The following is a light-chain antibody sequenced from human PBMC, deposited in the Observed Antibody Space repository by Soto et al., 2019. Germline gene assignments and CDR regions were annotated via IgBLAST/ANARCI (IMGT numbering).Light chain of an antibody. CDR3: GTWDSSLSAAV. J-gene: IGLJ2*01. Sequence: QSVLTQPPSVSAAPGQKVTISCSGSSSNIGSNYVSWYQKVPGTAPKLLMYEDYKRPSGIPDRFSGSKSGTSATLGITGLQTGYEADYYCGTWDSSLSAAVFGGGTKLTVL. V-gene: IGLV1-51*02. CDR1: SSNIGSNY. CDR2: EDY.